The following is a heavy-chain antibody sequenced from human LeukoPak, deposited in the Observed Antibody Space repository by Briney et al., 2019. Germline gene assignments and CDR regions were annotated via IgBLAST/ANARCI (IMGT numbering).Heavy chain of an antibody. V-gene: IGHV3-74*01. D-gene: IGHD5-24*01. CDR1: GFTFSSYW. CDR2: LNRDGSST. CDR3: GTVMAQGR. J-gene: IGHJ4*02. Sequence: PGGSLRLSCVASGFTFSSYWMHWVRQAPGKGLAWVSRLNRDGSSTDYADSVKGRFTISRDNAKNTLYLQMSSLSVEDTAIYYCGTVMAQGRWGQGTLVTVSS.